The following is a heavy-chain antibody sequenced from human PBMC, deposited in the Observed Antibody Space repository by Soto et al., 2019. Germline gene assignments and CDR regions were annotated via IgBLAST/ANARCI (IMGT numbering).Heavy chain of an antibody. J-gene: IGHJ6*02. CDR3: AKDGLIFPKSSYYCGMDV. CDR2: ISGSGGST. V-gene: IGHV3-23*01. CDR1: GFTFSSYA. Sequence: PGGSMRLSCAASGFTFSSYAMSWVRQAPGKGLEWVSAISGSGGSTYYADSVKGRFTISRDNSKNTLYLQMNSLRAEDTAVYYCAKDGLIFPKSSYYCGMDVWGQGTTVTVSS.